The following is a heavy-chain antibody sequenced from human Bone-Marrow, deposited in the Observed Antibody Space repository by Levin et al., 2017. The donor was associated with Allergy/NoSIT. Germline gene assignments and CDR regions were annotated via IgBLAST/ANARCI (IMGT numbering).Heavy chain of an antibody. CDR2: IWYDGSNK. CDR3: ARGRITIFGVVMENWFDP. D-gene: IGHD3-3*01. CDR1: GFTFSSYG. J-gene: IGHJ5*02. Sequence: GGSLRLSCAASGFTFSSYGMHWVRQAPGKGLEWVAVIWYDGSNKYYADSVKGRFTISRDNSKNTLYLQMNSLRAEDTAVYYCARGRITIFGVVMENWFDPWGQGTLVTVSS. V-gene: IGHV3-33*01.